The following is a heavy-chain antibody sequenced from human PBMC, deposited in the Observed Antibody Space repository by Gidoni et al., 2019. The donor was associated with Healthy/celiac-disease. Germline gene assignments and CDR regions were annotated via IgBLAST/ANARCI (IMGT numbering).Heavy chain of an antibody. J-gene: IGHJ5*02. CDR1: RGTFSIYA. D-gene: IGHD1-26*01. Sequence: QVQRVQSGAEVKKPGPSVQVSCKASRGTFSIYALSWVRQAPGQGRGWMGWIIPIFGTANYAQKIQGRVTITADQSTSTAYMERSSLRSEETAVYYCARGARTEWELEYNWFDPWGQGTLVTVSS. CDR3: ARGARTEWELEYNWFDP. V-gene: IGHV1-69*01. CDR2: IIPIFGTA.